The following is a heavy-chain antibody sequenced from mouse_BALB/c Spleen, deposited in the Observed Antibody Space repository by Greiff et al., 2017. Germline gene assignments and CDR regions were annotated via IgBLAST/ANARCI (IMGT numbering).Heavy chain of an antibody. CDR3: VRCQTGKTFDY. V-gene: IGHV2-9-2*01. Sequence: VKLMESGPGLVAPSQSLSITCTVSGFSLTSYDISWIRQPPGKGLEWLGVIWTGGGTNYNSAFMSRLSISKDNSKSQVFLKMNSLQTDDTAIYYCVRCQTGKTFDYWGQGTTLTVSS. CDR2: IWTGGGT. D-gene: IGHD4-1*01. CDR1: GFSLTSYD. J-gene: IGHJ2*01.